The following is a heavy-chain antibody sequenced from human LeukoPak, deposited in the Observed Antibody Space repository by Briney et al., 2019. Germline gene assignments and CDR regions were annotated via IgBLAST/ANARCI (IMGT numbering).Heavy chain of an antibody. CDR1: GFTFSSYA. V-gene: IGHV3-23*01. Sequence: GGSLRLSCAASGFTFSSYAMSWVRHAPGKGLELVSSISGSSSIYCADSVKGRFTISRDNSKNTLYLQMNSLRAEDTAVYYCAKALNYYDSSGAYYGNDYWGQGTLVTVSS. J-gene: IGHJ4*02. D-gene: IGHD3-22*01. CDR3: AKALNYYDSSGAYYGNDY. CDR2: ISGSSSI.